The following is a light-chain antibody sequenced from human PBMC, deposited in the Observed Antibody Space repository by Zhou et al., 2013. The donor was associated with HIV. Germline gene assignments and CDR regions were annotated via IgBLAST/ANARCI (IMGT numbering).Light chain of an antibody. CDR1: QSISSY. CDR3: QQSYSTPREA. Sequence: DIQMTQSPSSLSASVGDRVTITCRASQSISSYLNWYQQKPGKAPKLLIYAASSLQSGVPSRFSGSGSGTDFTLTISSLQPEDFATYYCQQSYSTPREAFGQGDQGWKSN. J-gene: IGKJ1*01. CDR2: AAS. V-gene: IGKV1-39*01.